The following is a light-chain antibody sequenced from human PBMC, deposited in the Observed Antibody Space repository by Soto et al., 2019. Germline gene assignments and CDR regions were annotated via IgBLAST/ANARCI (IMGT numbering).Light chain of an antibody. CDR3: SSYAGTLGV. CDR1: SSDVGGYNY. J-gene: IGLJ2*01. Sequence: QSALTQPPSASGSPGQSVTIYCIGTSSDVGGYNYVSWYQQLPGKAPTLMIYEVSKRPSGVPDRFSGSKSGNTASLTVSGLHAEDEAEYYCSSYAGTLGVFGGGTKLTVL. V-gene: IGLV2-8*01. CDR2: EVS.